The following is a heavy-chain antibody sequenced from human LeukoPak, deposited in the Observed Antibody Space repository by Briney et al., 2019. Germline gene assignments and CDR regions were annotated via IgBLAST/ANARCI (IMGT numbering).Heavy chain of an antibody. Sequence: SETLSLTCTVSGGSISSSSYYWGWIRQPPGKGLEWIGSIYYSGSTYYNPSLKSRVTISVDTSENQFSLKLSSVTAADTAVYYCAILLGMTTVTTEWYFDLWCRGTLVTVSS. V-gene: IGHV4-39*01. CDR1: GGSISSSSYY. CDR3: AILLGMTTVTTEWYFDL. J-gene: IGHJ2*01. CDR2: IYYSGST. D-gene: IGHD4-17*01.